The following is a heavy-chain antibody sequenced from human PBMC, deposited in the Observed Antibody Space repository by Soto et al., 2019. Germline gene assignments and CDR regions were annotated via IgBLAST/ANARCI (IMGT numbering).Heavy chain of an antibody. V-gene: IGHV3-11*01. J-gene: IGHJ6*03. CDR2: ISSSGSTI. D-gene: IGHD3-9*01. CDR3: ARGGYYDILTGYYTEWYYYYMDV. Sequence: PGGSLRLSCAASGFTFSDYYMSWIRQAPGKGLEWVSYISSSGSTIYYADSVKGRFTISRDNAKNSLYLQMNSLRAEDTAVYYCARGGYYDILTGYYTEWYYYYMDVWGKGTTVTVSS. CDR1: GFTFSDYY.